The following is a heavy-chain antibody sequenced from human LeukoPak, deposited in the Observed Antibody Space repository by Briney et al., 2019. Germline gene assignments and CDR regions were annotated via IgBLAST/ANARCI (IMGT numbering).Heavy chain of an antibody. J-gene: IGHJ4*02. CDR3: ARDQHPHDSSGWYGPFDY. CDR2: VSYSGTT. Sequence: SETLSLTCSVSGDTISSHYWSWIRQSPGEGLEWIGYVSYSGTTNYNPSLKSRVTISVDTSKNQFSLKLSSVTAADTAVYYCARDQHPHDSSGWYGPFDYWGQGTLVTVSS. V-gene: IGHV4-59*11. D-gene: IGHD6-19*01. CDR1: GDTISSHY.